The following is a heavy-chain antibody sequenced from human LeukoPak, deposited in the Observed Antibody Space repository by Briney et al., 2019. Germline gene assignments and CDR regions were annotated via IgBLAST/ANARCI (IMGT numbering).Heavy chain of an antibody. CDR1: GFTFSSYW. J-gene: IGHJ3*02. CDR3: AKASGGYYFDAFDI. D-gene: IGHD3-22*01. CDR2: ISGSGGST. V-gene: IGHV3-23*01. Sequence: AGGSLRLSCAASGFTFSSYWTSWVRQAPGKGLEWVSAISGSGGSTYYADSVKGRFTISRDNSKNTLYLQMNSLRAEDTAVYYCAKASGGYYFDAFDIWGQGTMVTVSS.